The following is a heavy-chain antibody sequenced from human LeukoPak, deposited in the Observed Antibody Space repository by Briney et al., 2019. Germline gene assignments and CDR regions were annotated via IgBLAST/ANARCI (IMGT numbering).Heavy chain of an antibody. D-gene: IGHD5-24*01. J-gene: IGHJ4*02. Sequence: TGRSLRLSCAASGFTFSSYAMHWVRQAPGKGLEWVAVISYDGSNKYYADSGKGRFTISRDNSKNTLYLQMNSLRAEDTAVYYCARDLRDGYNFEFGYWGQGTLVTVSS. V-gene: IGHV3-30-3*01. CDR2: ISYDGSNK. CDR3: ARDLRDGYNFEFGY. CDR1: GFTFSSYA.